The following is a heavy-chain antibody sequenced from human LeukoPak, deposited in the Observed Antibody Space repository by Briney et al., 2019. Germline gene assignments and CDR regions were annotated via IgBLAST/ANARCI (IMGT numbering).Heavy chain of an antibody. Sequence: ASVKVSCKASGYTFNTYGISWVRQAPGQRPEWTGWISAYNGNTNYAQKFQGRVTMTTDTSTSTAYMELRSLRSDDTAVYFCARDLIAVRPGWFDPWGQGTLVTVSS. D-gene: IGHD6-6*01. J-gene: IGHJ5*02. V-gene: IGHV1-18*01. CDR3: ARDLIAVRPGWFDP. CDR1: GYTFNTYG. CDR2: ISAYNGNT.